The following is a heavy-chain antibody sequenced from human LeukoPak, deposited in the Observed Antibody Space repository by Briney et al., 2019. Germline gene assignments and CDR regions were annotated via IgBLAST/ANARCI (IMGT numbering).Heavy chain of an antibody. J-gene: IGHJ5*02. CDR3: ARVLSGSWDWFDP. D-gene: IGHD3-22*01. CDR2: INPDGSTT. Sequence: GRSLRLSCAASGFTFSRYWIHWVRQAPGKGLEWVSRINPDGSTTTYADSVRGRFTISRDNADNTVYLQMNSLRAEDTAVYYCARVLSGSWDWFDPWGQGTLVTVSS. CDR1: GFTFSRYW. V-gene: IGHV3-74*01.